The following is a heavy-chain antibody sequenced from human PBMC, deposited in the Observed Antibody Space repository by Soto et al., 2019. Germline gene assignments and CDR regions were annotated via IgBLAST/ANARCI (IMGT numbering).Heavy chain of an antibody. CDR1: GYTFTGYY. V-gene: IGHV1-2*02. CDR3: ARTHTSCYMCWFDP. J-gene: IGHJ5*02. CDR2: INPDSGGT. D-gene: IGHD2-2*02. Sequence: QVQLVQSGAEVKKPGASVKVSCKASGYTFTGYYIHWLRQAPGQGLEWMGWINPDSGGTNPAQKFQGRVTMTRDTSITTAYMELSRLRSDDTAVYYCARTHTSCYMCWFDPWGQGTLVTVSS.